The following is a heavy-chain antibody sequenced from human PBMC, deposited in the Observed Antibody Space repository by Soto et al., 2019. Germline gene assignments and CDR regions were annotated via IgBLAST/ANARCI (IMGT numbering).Heavy chain of an antibody. V-gene: IGHV3-64*01. CDR3: VRDGSFDQ. Sequence: EVQLVESGGGLVQPGGSLRLSCAASGFTFSDFDMVWVRQAPGKGLEYISAISSNGGITYYANSVKGRFTISRDNFKNTLYLQMGSLRAEEMAVYYCVRDGSFDQWGQGTLVTVSS. CDR1: GFTFSDFD. CDR2: ISSNGGIT. D-gene: IGHD5-12*01. J-gene: IGHJ4*02.